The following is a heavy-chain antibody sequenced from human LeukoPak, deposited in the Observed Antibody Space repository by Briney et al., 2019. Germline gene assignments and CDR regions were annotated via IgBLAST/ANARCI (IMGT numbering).Heavy chain of an antibody. V-gene: IGHV4-59*01. D-gene: IGHD6-13*01. CDR1: GGSISSYY. J-gene: IGHJ6*03. Sequence: PSETLPLTCTVSGGSISSYYWSWIRQPPGKGLEWIGYIYYSGSTNYNPSLKSRVTISVDTSKNQFSLKLSSVTAADTAVYYWARGISSSWYWFHYYMDVWGKGTTVTVSS. CDR3: ARGISSSWYWFHYYMDV. CDR2: IYYSGST.